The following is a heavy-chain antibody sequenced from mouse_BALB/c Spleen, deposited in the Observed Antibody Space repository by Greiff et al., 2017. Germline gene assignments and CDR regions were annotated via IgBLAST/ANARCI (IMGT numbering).Heavy chain of an antibody. V-gene: IGHV5-6-3*01. D-gene: IGHD5-1*01. J-gene: IGHJ2*01. CDR1: GFTFSSYG. Sequence: EVKLVESGGGLVQPGGSLKLSCAASGFTFSSYGMSWVRQTPDKRLELVATINSNGGSTYYPDSVKGRFTISRDNAKNTLYLQMSSLKSEDTAMYYCVREGVLDYWGQGTTLTVSS. CDR2: INSNGGST. CDR3: VREGVLDY.